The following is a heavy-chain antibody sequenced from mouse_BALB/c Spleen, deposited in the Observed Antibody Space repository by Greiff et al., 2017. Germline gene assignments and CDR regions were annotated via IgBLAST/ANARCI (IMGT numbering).Heavy chain of an antibody. J-gene: IGHJ2*01. Sequence: VQLQQSGAELVRPGTSVKISCKASGYTFTNYWLGWVKQSPGHGLEWIGDIYPGGGYTNYNEKFKGKATLTADTSSSTAYMQLSSLTSEDSAVYFCARCITTAAYFDYWGQGTTLTVSS. CDR3: ARCITTAAYFDY. V-gene: IGHV1-63*02. CDR2: IYPGGGYT. CDR1: GYTFTNYW. D-gene: IGHD1-2*01.